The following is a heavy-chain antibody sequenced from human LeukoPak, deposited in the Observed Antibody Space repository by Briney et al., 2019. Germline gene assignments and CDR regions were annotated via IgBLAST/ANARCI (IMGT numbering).Heavy chain of an antibody. V-gene: IGHV1-24*01. CDR1: GYTLTELS. CDR2: CDPEDGET. D-gene: IGHD3-16*02. Sequence: ASVKVSCKVSGYTLTELSMHWVRQAPGTGLEGMGGCDPEDGETIYAQKFQGRVTMTEDTSTDTAYMELSSLRSEDTAVYYCATGAVSGSCRYSHYYGMDVWGQGTMVTVSS. J-gene: IGHJ6*02. CDR3: ATGAVSGSCRYSHYYGMDV.